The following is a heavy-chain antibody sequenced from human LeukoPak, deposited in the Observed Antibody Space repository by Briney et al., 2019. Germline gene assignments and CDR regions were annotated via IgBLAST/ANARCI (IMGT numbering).Heavy chain of an antibody. CDR3: ARDGYSRSWYYYYGMDV. Sequence: GASVKASCKASGYTFTGYYMHWVRQAPGQGLEWMGWINPNSGGTNYAQKFQGRVTMTRDTSISTAYMELSRLRSDDTAVYYCARDGYSRSWYYYYGMDVWGQGTTVTVSS. V-gene: IGHV1-2*02. J-gene: IGHJ6*02. CDR1: GYTFTGYY. D-gene: IGHD6-13*01. CDR2: INPNSGGT.